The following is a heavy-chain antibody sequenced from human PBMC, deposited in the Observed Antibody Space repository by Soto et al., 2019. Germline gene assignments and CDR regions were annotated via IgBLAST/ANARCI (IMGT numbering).Heavy chain of an antibody. Sequence: SETLSLTCTVSGGSISSYYWSWIRQPPGKGLEWIGYIYYSGSTNYNPSLKSRVTISVDTSKNQFSLKLSSVTAADTAVYYCARHSGVRYSSSSGLVGWFDPWGQGTLVTVSS. V-gene: IGHV4-59*08. D-gene: IGHD6-13*01. CDR1: GGSISSYY. CDR3: ARHSGVRYSSSSGLVGWFDP. J-gene: IGHJ5*02. CDR2: IYYSGST.